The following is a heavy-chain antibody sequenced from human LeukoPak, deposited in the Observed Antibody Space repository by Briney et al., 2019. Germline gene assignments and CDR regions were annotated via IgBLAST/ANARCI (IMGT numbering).Heavy chain of an antibody. V-gene: IGHV3-30*18. J-gene: IGHJ4*02. Sequence: GESLRLSCAASGFIFSSYGMQGVRQAPGKGLEWVAVMSYDGSEKYYADSVKGRFTISRDNSKNTLYLQLNSLRAEDTAVYYCAKDATWIQHFDYRGQGTLVIVSS. CDR2: MSYDGSEK. CDR3: AKDATWIQHFDY. D-gene: IGHD5-18*01. CDR1: GFIFSSYG.